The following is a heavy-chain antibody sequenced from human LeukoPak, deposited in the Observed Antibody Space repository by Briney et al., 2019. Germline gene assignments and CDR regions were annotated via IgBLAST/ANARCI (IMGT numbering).Heavy chain of an antibody. D-gene: IGHD2-21*02. CDR2: ITTSGGST. J-gene: IGHJ4*02. Sequence: GGSLRRSCAASGFTFSSYVMSWVRQAPGKGLEWVSTITTSGGSTYYADSVKGRFTISRDNSKNTLYLQMNSLRAEDTAVYYCARQRLVVTAHDYWGQGTLVTVSS. CDR3: ARQRLVVTAHDY. V-gene: IGHV3-23*01. CDR1: GFTFSSYV.